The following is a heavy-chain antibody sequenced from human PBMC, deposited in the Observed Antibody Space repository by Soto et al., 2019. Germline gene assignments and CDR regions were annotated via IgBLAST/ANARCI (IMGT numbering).Heavy chain of an antibody. CDR3: AKPVTTPYHYYYYGLDV. V-gene: IGHV3-30*18. J-gene: IGHJ6*02. Sequence: QVQLVESGGGVVQPGRSLRLSCAASGFTFSSYGMHWVRQAPGKGLEWVAVISYDGSNKYYADSVKGRFTISRDNSKNTLYVQMNSLRAEDTAVYYCAKPVTTPYHYYYYGLDVWGQGTTVTVSS. D-gene: IGHD2-2*02. CDR1: GFTFSSYG. CDR2: ISYDGSNK.